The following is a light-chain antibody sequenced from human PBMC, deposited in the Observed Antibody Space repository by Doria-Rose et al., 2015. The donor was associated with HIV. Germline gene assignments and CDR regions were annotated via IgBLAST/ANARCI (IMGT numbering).Light chain of an antibody. V-gene: IGKV3-20*01. CDR1: QSFSSTY. Sequence: LTQSPGTLSSSPGERATLSCRASQSFSSTYLAWYQQKPGQAPSLLIYDGSTRATGIPDRSSASGSGTDFTLTINRLEPEDFALYYCHQYGTSWTFGQGTKVEI. J-gene: IGKJ1*01. CDR2: DGS. CDR3: HQYGTSWT.